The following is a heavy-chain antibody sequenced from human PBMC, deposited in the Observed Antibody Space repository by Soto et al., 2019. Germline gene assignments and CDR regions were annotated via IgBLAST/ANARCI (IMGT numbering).Heavy chain of an antibody. CDR1: GFTFSTYW. CDR2: INQDGSRK. D-gene: IGHD3-3*01. V-gene: IGHV3-7*01. Sequence: GGSLRLSCAASGFTFSTYWMTWVRQAPGRGLEWVANINQDGSRKYYVDSVKGRFTISRDNAKNSLYLQMNSLRAEDTAVYYCARGVPYYDFWSGYLVAWFDPWGQGNLVTVSS. CDR3: ARGVPYYDFWSGYLVAWFDP. J-gene: IGHJ5*02.